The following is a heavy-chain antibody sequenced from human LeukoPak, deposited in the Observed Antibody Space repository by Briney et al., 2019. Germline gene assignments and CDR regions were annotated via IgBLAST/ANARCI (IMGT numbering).Heavy chain of an antibody. V-gene: IGHV4-59*01. J-gene: IGHJ4*02. D-gene: IGHD3-22*01. CDR2: ISYSGST. CDR1: GGSTNTYS. CDR3: AREGYDTNIYYKADY. Sequence: SETLSLTCTVSGGSTNTYSWSWSRQPPGKGLEWIGYISYSGSTNYNPSLKSRVTITIDTSKNQFSLKLSSVTAADTAVYYCAREGYDTNIYYKADYWGQGTLVTVSS.